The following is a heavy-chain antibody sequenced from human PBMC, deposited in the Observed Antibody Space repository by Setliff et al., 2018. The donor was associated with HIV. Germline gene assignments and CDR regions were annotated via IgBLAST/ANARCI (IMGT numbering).Heavy chain of an antibody. CDR1: AGSINNYY. V-gene: IGHV4-59*01. D-gene: IGHD3-3*01. CDR3: ERTFWSGYGFYFDF. Sequence: SETLSLTCTVSAGSINNYYWSWIRQPPGKGLEWIGYVYYSGTTNYNPSLKSRVTISVDTSKSQFSLKLTPVTAADTAVYYCERTFWSGYGFYFDFWGQGILVTVSS. CDR2: VYYSGTT. J-gene: IGHJ4*02.